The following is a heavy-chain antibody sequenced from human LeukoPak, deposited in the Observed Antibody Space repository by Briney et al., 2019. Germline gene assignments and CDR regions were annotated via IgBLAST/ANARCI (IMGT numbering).Heavy chain of an antibody. V-gene: IGHV1-69*13. CDR2: IIPMFGRT. J-gene: IGHJ4*02. Sequence: ASVKVSCKVSGGTFSSYGISWVRQAPGQGLEWMGGIIPMFGRTAYAQKFQGRITISADESTTTVYMEVNSLPSEATAVYYCAREMGSLERWGQGTLVVVSS. CDR1: GGTFSSYG. CDR3: AREMGSLER. D-gene: IGHD3-10*01.